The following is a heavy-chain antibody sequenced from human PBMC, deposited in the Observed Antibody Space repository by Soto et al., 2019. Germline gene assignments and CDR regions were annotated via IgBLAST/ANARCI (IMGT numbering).Heavy chain of an antibody. D-gene: IGHD1-1*01. V-gene: IGHV1-18*01. CDR2: GSAHNGNT. Sequence: QVHLVQSGAEVKKPGASVKVSCKGSGYAFTTYGITWVRQAPGQGLEWMGWGSAHNGNTNYAQKLQGRVTVTRDTSTSTAYMELRSLRSDDTAVYYCARGRYGDYWGQGALVTVSS. CDR1: GYAFTTYG. CDR3: ARGRYGDY. J-gene: IGHJ4*02.